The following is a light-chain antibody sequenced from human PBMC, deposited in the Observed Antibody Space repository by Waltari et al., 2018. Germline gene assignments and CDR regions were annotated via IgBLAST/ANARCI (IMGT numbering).Light chain of an antibody. V-gene: IGKV3-20*01. CDR1: QGFGKY. J-gene: IGKJ1*01. Sequence: EIVLTQSPGTLSLSPGERAHLSCRASQGFGKYLVWYHQRPGQAPSLLLYHTSIRATGIPDRFSGSGYGTDFSLTISRLEPEDFAVYYCQKYDFLPATFGQGTTVEIK. CDR3: QKYDFLPAT. CDR2: HTS.